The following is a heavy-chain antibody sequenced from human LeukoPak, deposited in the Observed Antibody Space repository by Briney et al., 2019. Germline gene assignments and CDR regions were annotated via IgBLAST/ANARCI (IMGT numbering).Heavy chain of an antibody. CDR2: VRFDGSDK. V-gene: IGHV3-30*02. CDR3: AKDIRYCSSTSCYYYYYMDV. D-gene: IGHD2-2*01. J-gene: IGHJ6*03. CDR1: GFTFRSHD. Sequence: GGSLRLSCAASGFTFRSHDMHWVRQAPGKGLEWVTFVRFDGSDKNYADSVKGRFTISRDNSKNTLSLQMISLRAEDTAVYYCAKDIRYCSSTSCYYYYYMDVWGKGTTVTVSS.